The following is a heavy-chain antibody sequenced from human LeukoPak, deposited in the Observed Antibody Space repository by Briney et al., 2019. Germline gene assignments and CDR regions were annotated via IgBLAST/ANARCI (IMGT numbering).Heavy chain of an antibody. CDR1: GFTFDDYA. D-gene: IGHD3-22*01. V-gene: IGHV3-9*03. Sequence: GGSLRLSCAASGFTFDDYAMHWVRQAPGKGLEWVSGISWNSGSIGYADSVKGRFTISRDNAKNSLYLQMNSLRAEDMALYYCAKDSTEGISSVGYFDYWGQGTLVTVSS. CDR3: AKDSTEGISSVGYFDY. J-gene: IGHJ4*02. CDR2: ISWNSGSI.